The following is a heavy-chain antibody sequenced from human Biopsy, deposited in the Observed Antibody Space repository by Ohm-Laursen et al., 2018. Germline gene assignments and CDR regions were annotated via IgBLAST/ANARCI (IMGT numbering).Heavy chain of an antibody. CDR3: ARVPAYPSIDGYYGLDL. Sequence: ASVKVSCKASGYTFAGYYLHWVRQAPGHGPEWMGWINPNSGNANYAQSFQGRLTVTRDTSISTAYMELTSLTFDDTAIYYCARVPAYPSIDGYYGLDLWGQGTLVTVSS. J-gene: IGHJ4*02. CDR1: GYTFAGYY. V-gene: IGHV1-2*02. CDR2: INPNSGNA. D-gene: IGHD3-3*01.